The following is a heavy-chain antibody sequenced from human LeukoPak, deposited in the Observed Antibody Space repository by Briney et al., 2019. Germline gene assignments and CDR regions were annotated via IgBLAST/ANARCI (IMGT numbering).Heavy chain of an antibody. CDR1: GYTFTGYY. CDR2: ISAYNANT. Sequence: ASVKVSCKASGYTFTGYYMHWVRQAPGQGLEWMGWISAYNANTRYAQNLQDRLTVTIDTSTSTAYMELRSLKSDDTAVYYCARDPTLYCSSITCSDRRNWFDPWGQGTLVTVSS. CDR3: ARDPTLYCSSITCSDRRNWFDP. V-gene: IGHV1-18*04. J-gene: IGHJ5*02. D-gene: IGHD2-2*01.